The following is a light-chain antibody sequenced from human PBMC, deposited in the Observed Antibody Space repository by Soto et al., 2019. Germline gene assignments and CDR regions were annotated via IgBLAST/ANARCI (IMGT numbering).Light chain of an antibody. CDR3: QQSYNSPQT. Sequence: DIQMTQSPSSLSASVGDEVTITCRASQTIMTYLNWYQLKPGKPPRLLIYAASSLQSGVPSRFSGSGSGTDFTHTISSLQPEDFATYSCQQSYNSPQTFGRGTKV. CDR2: AAS. CDR1: QTIMTY. J-gene: IGKJ1*01. V-gene: IGKV1-39*01.